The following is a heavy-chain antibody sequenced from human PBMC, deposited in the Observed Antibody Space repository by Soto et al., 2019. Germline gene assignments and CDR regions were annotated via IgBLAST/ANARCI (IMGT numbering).Heavy chain of an antibody. D-gene: IGHD6-13*01. Sequence: QVQLQQWGAGLLKPSETLSLTCAVYGGSFSGYYWSWIRQPPGKGLEWIGEINHSGSTNYNPSLKSRVTXXVXTXTNQFSLKLSSVTAADTAVYYCARGGAYSSSCWFDPWGQGTLVTVSS. J-gene: IGHJ5*02. CDR3: ARGGAYSSSCWFDP. CDR1: GGSFSGYY. CDR2: INHSGST. V-gene: IGHV4-34*01.